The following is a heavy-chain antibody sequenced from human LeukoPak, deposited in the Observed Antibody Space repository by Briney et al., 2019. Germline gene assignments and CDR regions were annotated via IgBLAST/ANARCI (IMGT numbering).Heavy chain of an antibody. CDR3: AKGVARLSLLTSFDC. V-gene: IGHV3-9*03. Sequence: PAGSLRLSCAVSGFTFDDYAMHWVRHAPGKGLEWVSGISGNSGSVGDGDSVNGRFTSSRVNAKKSLYLQMNSLRPEDMALYYCAKGVARLSLLTSFDCGGQGTVATVSA. CDR2: ISGNSGSV. J-gene: IGHJ4*02. CDR1: GFTFDDYA. D-gene: IGHD1-14*01.